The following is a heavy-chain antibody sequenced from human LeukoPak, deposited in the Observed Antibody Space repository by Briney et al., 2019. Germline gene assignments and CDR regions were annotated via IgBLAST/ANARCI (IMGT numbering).Heavy chain of an antibody. J-gene: IGHJ4*02. D-gene: IGHD2-15*01. Sequence: GGSLRLSCAASGFTFSSYAMSWVRQAPGKGLEWVSVISGSGGSTYYADSVKGRFTISRDNSKNTLYLQVNSLRAEDTAVYYCARRYCSGGSCYEHYWGQGTLVTVSS. CDR2: ISGSGGST. CDR1: GFTFSSYA. CDR3: ARRYCSGGSCYEHY. V-gene: IGHV3-23*01.